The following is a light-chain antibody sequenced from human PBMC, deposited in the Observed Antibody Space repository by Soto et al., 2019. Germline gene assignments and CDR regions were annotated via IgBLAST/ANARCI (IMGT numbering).Light chain of an antibody. Sequence: DIQMTQSPSSLSASVGDRVTITCRPSQGIGTALAWYQQKPGAVPKLLVHTASTLQSGVPYRFSGSGSGTDFTLTISRLQPEDVATYYCQKYNSAPSWTVGQGTKVDI. V-gene: IGKV1-27*01. CDR1: QGIGTA. CDR3: QKYNSAPSWT. J-gene: IGKJ1*01. CDR2: TAS.